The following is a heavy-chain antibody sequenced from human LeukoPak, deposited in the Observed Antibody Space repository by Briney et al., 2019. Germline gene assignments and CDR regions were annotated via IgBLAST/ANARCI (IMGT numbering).Heavy chain of an antibody. D-gene: IGHD5-18*01. J-gene: IGHJ3*02. CDR3: ARDRGYSYGTDAFHI. CDR2: ISAYNGKT. V-gene: IGHV1-18*04. Sequence: ASPKLFCKAYGYKFSGYYMHLVRQAPGQRVEIMGWISAYNGKTNYAQNFQGRVTMTTDTSTTTAYMEVTSLRSDDTAVYYCARDRGYSYGTDAFHIWGQGTLVTVSS. CDR1: GYKFSGYY.